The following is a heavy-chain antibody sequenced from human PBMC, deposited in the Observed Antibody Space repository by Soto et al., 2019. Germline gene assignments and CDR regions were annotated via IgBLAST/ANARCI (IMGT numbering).Heavy chain of an antibody. V-gene: IGHV1-2*02. D-gene: IGHD1-1*01. CDR3: ARVGLDTTVAPTLDV. Sequence: QVQLVQSGAEVKEPGASVKVSCNASGYTFIAYYIHWLRQAPGQGLEWMVWIFPSTGGTKFARNFQCGVTMTRDASISTVYLELNRLRSDDTAVYYCARVGLDTTVAPTLDVWCQGTSVTGSS. CDR2: IFPSTGGT. J-gene: IGHJ6*02. CDR1: GYTFIAYY.